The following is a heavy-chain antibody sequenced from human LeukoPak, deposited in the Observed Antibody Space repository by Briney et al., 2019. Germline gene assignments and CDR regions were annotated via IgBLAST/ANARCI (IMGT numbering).Heavy chain of an antibody. V-gene: IGHV1-69*13. CDR2: IIPIFGTA. CDR1: GGTFSSYA. Sequence: ASVKVSCKASGGTFSSYAISWVRQAPGQGLEWMGGIIPIFGTANYAQKFQGRVTITADESTSTAYMELSSLRSEDTAVYYCARESHLYCSGGSCHPMDVWGKGTTVTVFS. CDR3: ARESHLYCSGGSCHPMDV. D-gene: IGHD2-15*01. J-gene: IGHJ6*03.